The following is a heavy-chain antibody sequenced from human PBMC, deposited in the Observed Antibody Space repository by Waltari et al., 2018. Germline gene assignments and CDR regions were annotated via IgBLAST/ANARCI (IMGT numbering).Heavy chain of an antibody. CDR1: EFTFRSYA. CDR2: ISYNERNI. CDR3: ARDYCDRTNCHGMDV. D-gene: IGHD3-22*01. Sequence: QVQLVESGGGVVQPGRSLRLPCAASEFTFRSYAMHWVRQAPGKGLEWVAVISYNERNIYYVDSVKGRFIISRDNSRKMLYLQMNSLRTEDTAVYYCARDYCDRTNCHGMDVWGQGP. V-gene: IGHV3-30*04. J-gene: IGHJ6*02.